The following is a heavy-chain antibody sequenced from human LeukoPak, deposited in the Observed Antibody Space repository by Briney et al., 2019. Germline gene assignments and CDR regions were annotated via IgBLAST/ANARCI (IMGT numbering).Heavy chain of an antibody. V-gene: IGHV3-30-3*01. CDR3: ARVHTIFGVGPSYHGMDV. J-gene: IGHJ6*02. CDR1: GFTFSSYP. D-gene: IGHD3-3*01. Sequence: RTGGSLRLSCAASGFTFSSYPMHWVRQAPGKGLGWVAVISYDGINRYYADSVKGRITISRDNSKNTLYLQMNNLRAEDTAVYYCARVHTIFGVGPSYHGMDVWGQGTTVTVSS. CDR2: ISYDGINR.